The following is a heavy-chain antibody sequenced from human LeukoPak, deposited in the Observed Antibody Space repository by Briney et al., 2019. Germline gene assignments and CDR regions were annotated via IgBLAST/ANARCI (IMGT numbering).Heavy chain of an antibody. CDR3: ARDPDGIAAAGMGWFGP. J-gene: IGHJ5*02. D-gene: IGHD6-13*01. CDR2: INPNSGGT. CDR1: GYTFTGDY. V-gene: IGHV1-2*02. Sequence: ASVKVSCKASGYTFTGDYMHWGRQAPGQGLEWMGGINPNSGGTNYAQKIQGGVTMTRDTSISTAYMELSRLRSDDTAVYYCARDPDGIAAAGMGWFGPWGPRTLVTVS.